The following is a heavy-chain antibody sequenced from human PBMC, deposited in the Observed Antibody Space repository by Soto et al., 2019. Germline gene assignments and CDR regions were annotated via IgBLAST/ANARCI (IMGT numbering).Heavy chain of an antibody. Sequence: EVQLVESGGGLVKPGGSLRLSCEASGFTFSTYSMNWVRQAPGKGLEWVSSISSSSSYIYYADSVKGRFTISRDNAKNSLYLQMNSLRAEDTAVYYCARYDSSGYYWPYYYYGMDVWGQGTTVTVSS. J-gene: IGHJ6*02. V-gene: IGHV3-21*01. CDR2: ISSSSSYI. CDR1: GFTFSTYS. CDR3: ARYDSSGYYWPYYYYGMDV. D-gene: IGHD3-22*01.